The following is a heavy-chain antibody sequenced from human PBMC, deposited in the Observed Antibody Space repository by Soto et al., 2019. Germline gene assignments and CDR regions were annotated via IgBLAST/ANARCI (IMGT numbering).Heavy chain of an antibody. V-gene: IGHV4-31*03. CDR1: GGSISSGGYY. D-gene: IGHD5-18*01. J-gene: IGHJ6*02. Sequence: SETLSLTCTVSGGSISSGGYYWSWIRQHPGKGLEWIGYIYYSGSTYYNPSLKSRVTISVDTSKNQFSLKLSSVTAADTAVYYCARDLRDSYGYGETHYYYYGMDVWGQGTTVTVSS. CDR3: ARDLRDSYGYGETHYYYYGMDV. CDR2: IYYSGST.